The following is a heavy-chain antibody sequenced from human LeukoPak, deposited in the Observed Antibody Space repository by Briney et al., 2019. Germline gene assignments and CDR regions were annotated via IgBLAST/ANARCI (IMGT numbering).Heavy chain of an antibody. Sequence: ASVTVSCKASGYSFTGYYIHWIRQAPGQGLEWLGWIDSNSGGTTYAQKFQGRITMTRDTSITTAYMELSRLTSDDTAVYYCARGGGSWVYYDYWGQGTLITVSS. CDR2: IDSNSGGT. CDR1: GYSFTGYY. CDR3: ARGGGSWVYYDY. J-gene: IGHJ4*02. D-gene: IGHD1-26*01. V-gene: IGHV1-2*02.